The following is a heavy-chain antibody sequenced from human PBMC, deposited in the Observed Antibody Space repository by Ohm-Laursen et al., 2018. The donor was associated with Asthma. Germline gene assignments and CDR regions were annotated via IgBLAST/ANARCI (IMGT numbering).Heavy chain of an antibody. CDR1: GFTFEKYA. Sequence: SLRLSCAASGFTFEKYAMHWVRQAPGKGLEWVSGFSLDSDRRDYADSVKGRFTVSRDNAKNSLYLQMNSLRAEDTAVYYCARDLHGAGLDYWGQGTLVTVSS. CDR3: ARDLHGAGLDY. CDR2: FSLDSDRR. V-gene: IGHV3-9*01. D-gene: IGHD3/OR15-3a*01. J-gene: IGHJ4*02.